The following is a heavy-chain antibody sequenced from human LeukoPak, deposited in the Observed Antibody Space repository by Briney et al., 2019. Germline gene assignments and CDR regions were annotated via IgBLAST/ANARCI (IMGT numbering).Heavy chain of an antibody. Sequence: SETLSLTCTVSGGSISSFYWSWIRQPAGKGLEWIGRFYTSGSTNYNPSLKSRVTMSVDTSKNQFSLKLGSVTAADTAVYYCARAMIGYCSSTSCQGWFDPWGQGTLVTVSS. CDR2: FYTSGST. V-gene: IGHV4-4*07. D-gene: IGHD2-2*01. CDR3: ARAMIGYCSSTSCQGWFDP. CDR1: GGSISSFY. J-gene: IGHJ5*02.